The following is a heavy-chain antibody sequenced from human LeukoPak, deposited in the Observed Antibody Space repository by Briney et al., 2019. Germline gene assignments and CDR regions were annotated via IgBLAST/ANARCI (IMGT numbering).Heavy chain of an antibody. CDR3: ARDLSPVVRASPMGY. Sequence: GGSLRLSCAASGXIFSSYNMNWVRQAPGKGLEWVSSITSSSTYIYYADSVKGRFTISSDTSKNTLYLQMNSLRAEDTAVYYCARDLSPVVRASPMGYWGQGTLVTVSS. CDR2: ITSSSTYI. CDR1: GXIFSSYN. D-gene: IGHD3-10*01. V-gene: IGHV3-21*01. J-gene: IGHJ4*02.